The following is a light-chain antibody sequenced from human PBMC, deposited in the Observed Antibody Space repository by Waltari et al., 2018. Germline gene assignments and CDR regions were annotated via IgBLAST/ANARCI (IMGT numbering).Light chain of an antibody. CDR2: DVS. CDR3: SSYRSSFTYVV. J-gene: IGLJ2*01. CDR1: SRDIGGFNY. V-gene: IGLV2-14*03. Sequence: QSALTQPASVSGSPGQSITISCTGTSRDIGGFNYVSWYQQQPGKAPKLMIYDVSNRPSGVSKRFSGSKSGNTASLTISGLQAEDEAYYYCSSYRSSFTYVVFGGGTKLTVL.